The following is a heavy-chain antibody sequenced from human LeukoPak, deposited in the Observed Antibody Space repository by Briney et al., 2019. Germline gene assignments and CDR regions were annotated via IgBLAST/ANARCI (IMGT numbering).Heavy chain of an antibody. CDR1: GYSISSGDY. D-gene: IGHD3-9*01. CDR2: IYHSGRT. Sequence: SETLSLTCTVSGYSISSGDYWGWIRQPPGKGLEWIGSIYHSGRTYYNPSLKSRVTISVDTSKNQFSLKLSSVTAADTAVYYCARDRDRVLRYFDWFKGPGCFDLWGRGTLVTVSS. CDR3: ARDRDRVLRYFDWFKGPGCFDL. J-gene: IGHJ2*01. V-gene: IGHV4-38-2*02.